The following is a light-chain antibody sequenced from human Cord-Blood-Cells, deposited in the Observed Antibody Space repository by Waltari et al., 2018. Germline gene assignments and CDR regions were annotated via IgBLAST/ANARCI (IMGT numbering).Light chain of an antibody. CDR1: QSVSSN. CDR2: GAS. CDR3: QQYNNWYT. Sequence: EIVMTQSPATLSVSPGERATLSCRASQSVSSNLAWYQQKPGQAPRLLTYGASTRATGTPARFSGSGSGTEFTLTISSLQSEDFAVYYCQQYNNWYTFGQGTKLEIK. J-gene: IGKJ2*01. V-gene: IGKV3-15*01.